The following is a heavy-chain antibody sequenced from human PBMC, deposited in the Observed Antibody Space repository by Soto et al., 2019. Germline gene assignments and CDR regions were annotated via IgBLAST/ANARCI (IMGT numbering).Heavy chain of an antibody. D-gene: IGHD6-19*01. CDR2: IIPIFGTA. CDR1: GGTFGSYA. J-gene: IGHJ4*02. Sequence: ASLKVSCKASGGTFGSYAICWVRQDNGQGLEWMGGIIPIFGTANYAQKFQGRVTITADESTSTAYMELSSLRSEDTAVYYCARAEQWLATDYFDYWGQGTLVIVSS. V-gene: IGHV1-69*13. CDR3: ARAEQWLATDYFDY.